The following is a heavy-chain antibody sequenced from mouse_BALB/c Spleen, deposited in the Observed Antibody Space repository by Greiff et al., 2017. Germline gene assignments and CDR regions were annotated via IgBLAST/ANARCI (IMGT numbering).Heavy chain of an antibody. CDR2: INPSTGYT. V-gene: IGHV1-7*01. J-gene: IGHJ2*01. Sequence: QVHVKQSGAELAKPGASVKMSCKASGYTFTSYWMHWVKQRPGQGLEWIGYINPSTGYTEYNQKFKDKATLTADKSSSTAYMQLSSLTSEDSAVYYCARGGNPDYWGQGTTLTVSS. D-gene: IGHD2-1*01. CDR1: GYTFTSYW. CDR3: ARGGNPDY.